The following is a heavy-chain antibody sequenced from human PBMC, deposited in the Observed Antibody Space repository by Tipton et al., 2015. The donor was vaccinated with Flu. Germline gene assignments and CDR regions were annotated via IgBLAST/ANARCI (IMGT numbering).Heavy chain of an antibody. Sequence: TLSLTCSVSGYSIASDYYWGWIRQPPGKGLEWIGNLHHTGNTYYNPSLRSRVTILVDTSKNHFSLRLTSVTAADTALYFCARAESSLWAGHYYGLDVWGQGTTVTVSS. J-gene: IGHJ6*02. CDR1: GYSIASDYY. D-gene: IGHD6-19*01. CDR3: ARAESSLWAGHYYGLDV. V-gene: IGHV4-38-2*01. CDR2: LHHTGNT.